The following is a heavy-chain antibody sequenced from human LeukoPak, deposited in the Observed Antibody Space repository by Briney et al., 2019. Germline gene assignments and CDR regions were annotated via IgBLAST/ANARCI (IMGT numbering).Heavy chain of an antibody. V-gene: IGHV3-11*01. CDR3: ARDKGYYDSSGHFVDY. Sequence: GGSLRLSCAASGFTFSNAWMSWIRQAPGKGLEWVSYISSSGSTIYYADSVKGRFTISRDNAKNSLYLQMNSLRAEDTAVYYCARDKGYYDSSGHFVDYWGQGTLVTVSS. CDR1: GFTFSNAW. CDR2: ISSSGSTI. J-gene: IGHJ4*02. D-gene: IGHD3-22*01.